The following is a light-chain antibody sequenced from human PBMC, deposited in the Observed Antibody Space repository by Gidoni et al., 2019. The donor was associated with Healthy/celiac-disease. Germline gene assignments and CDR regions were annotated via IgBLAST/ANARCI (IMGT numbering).Light chain of an antibody. J-gene: IGLJ2*01. CDR2: EVS. CDR1: SSDVGGYNY. Sequence: SITISCTGTSSDVGGYNYVSWYQQHPGKAPKLMIYEVSNRPSGVSNRFSGSKSGNTASLTISGLQAEDEADYYCYSHRSKVFGGGTKLTVL. V-gene: IGLV2-14*01. CDR3: YSHRSKV.